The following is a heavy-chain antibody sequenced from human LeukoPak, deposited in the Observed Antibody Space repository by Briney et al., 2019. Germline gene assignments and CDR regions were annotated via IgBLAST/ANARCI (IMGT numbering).Heavy chain of an antibody. CDR2: INANSGGT. V-gene: IGHV1-2*02. Sequence: ASVKVSCKASGYTFTGYYMHWVRQAPGQGLEWMGWINANSGGTNYAQKFQGRVTMTRDTSISTAYMELSRLRSDDTAVYYCARDRFKVTSIFGVPHGWFDPWGQGTLVTVSS. D-gene: IGHD3-3*01. CDR3: ARDRFKVTSIFGVPHGWFDP. J-gene: IGHJ5*02. CDR1: GYTFTGYY.